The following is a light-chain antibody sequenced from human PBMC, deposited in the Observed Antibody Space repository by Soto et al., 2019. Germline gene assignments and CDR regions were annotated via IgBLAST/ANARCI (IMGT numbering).Light chain of an antibody. J-gene: IGLJ1*01. V-gene: IGLV1-40*01. CDR1: SSKIGAGYD. Sequence: SVLTQPPSVSWAPGQRVTISCTGGSSKIGAGYDVHWYQQLPGTAPKLLIYGNNNRPSGVPDRFSGSKSGTSASLAVTGLQAEDEADYYCQSYATGLSVLYVFGTGTKVTV. CDR2: GNN. CDR3: QSYATGLSVLYV.